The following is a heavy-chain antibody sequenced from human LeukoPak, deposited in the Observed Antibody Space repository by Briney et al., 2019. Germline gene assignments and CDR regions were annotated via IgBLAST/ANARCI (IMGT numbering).Heavy chain of an antibody. CDR1: GFSFNSYA. D-gene: IGHD1-26*01. J-gene: IGHJ4*02. CDR2: ISSDGSIK. Sequence: GGSLRLSCAASGFSFNSYAMHWVRQAPGKGLEWVAFISSDGSIKYYADSVKGRLTISRDNSKNTLYLQMNSLRAEDTAVYYCAKDHTWDSFDYWGQGTLVTVSS. V-gene: IGHV3-30-3*01. CDR3: AKDHTWDSFDY.